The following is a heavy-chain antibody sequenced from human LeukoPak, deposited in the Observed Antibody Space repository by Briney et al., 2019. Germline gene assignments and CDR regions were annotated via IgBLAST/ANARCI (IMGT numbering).Heavy chain of an antibody. CDR1: GFTFSSYS. D-gene: IGHD5-18*01. J-gene: IGHJ4*02. Sequence: GGSLRLSCAASGFTFSSYSMNWVRQAPGKGLEWVSAISGSAGGTYYVDSVKGRFTISRDNPKNTLYLQMNSLSAEDTAVYYCAKDAEGHTYGLFEYWGQGTLVTVSS. CDR2: ISGSAGGT. CDR3: AKDAEGHTYGLFEY. V-gene: IGHV3-23*01.